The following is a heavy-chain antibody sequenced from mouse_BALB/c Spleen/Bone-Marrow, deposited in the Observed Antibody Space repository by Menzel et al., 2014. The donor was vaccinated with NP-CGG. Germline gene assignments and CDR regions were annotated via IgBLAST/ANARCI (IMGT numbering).Heavy chain of an antibody. Sequence: QVQLQQSGPGLVQPSQSLSITCTVSGFSLTSYGVHWVRQSPGKGLEWLGVIWSGGSTDYNAAFISRLSISKDNSKSQVFFKMNSLQANDTAIYYCARGYPLFFDYWGQGTTLTVSS. J-gene: IGHJ2*01. V-gene: IGHV2-2*02. CDR1: GFSLTSYG. CDR2: IWSGGST. D-gene: IGHD2-2*01. CDR3: ARGYPLFFDY.